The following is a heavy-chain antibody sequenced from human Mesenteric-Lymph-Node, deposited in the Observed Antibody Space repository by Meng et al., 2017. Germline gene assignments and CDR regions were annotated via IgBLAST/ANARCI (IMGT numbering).Heavy chain of an antibody. Sequence: GESLKISCAASGFTFSSYGMHWVRQAPGKGLEWVAVIWYDGSNKYYADSVKGRFTISRDNSKNTLYLQMNSLRAEDTAVYYCARDYGDPAYFDYWGQGTRVTGSS. CDR1: GFTFSSYG. J-gene: IGHJ4*02. CDR2: IWYDGSNK. D-gene: IGHD4-17*01. CDR3: ARDYGDPAYFDY. V-gene: IGHV3-33*01.